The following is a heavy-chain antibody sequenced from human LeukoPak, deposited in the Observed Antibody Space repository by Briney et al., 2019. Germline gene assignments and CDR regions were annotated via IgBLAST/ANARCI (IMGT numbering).Heavy chain of an antibody. Sequence: PGGSLRLSCAASGFTFSSYAMSWVRQAPGKGLEWVSAISGSGGSTYYADSVKGRFTISRDNSKNTLYLQMNSLRAEDTAVYYCAKDGFGELSAEKDYWGQGTLVTVSS. CDR3: AKDGFGELSAEKDY. D-gene: IGHD3-10*01. CDR1: GFTFSSYA. V-gene: IGHV3-23*01. J-gene: IGHJ4*02. CDR2: ISGSGGST.